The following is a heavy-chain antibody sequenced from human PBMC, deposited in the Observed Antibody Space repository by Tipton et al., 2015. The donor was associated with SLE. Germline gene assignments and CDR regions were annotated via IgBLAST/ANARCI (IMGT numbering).Heavy chain of an antibody. D-gene: IGHD2-2*03. V-gene: IGHV3-7*01. CDR3: ARATWITDY. CDR1: GFTFDDYG. CDR2: VDQDGSAK. Sequence: SLRLSCAASGFTFDDYGMSWVRQAPGKGLEWLAIVDQDGSAKYYLDSVKGRFTISRDNAKNSAYLEMDSLTVEDTAVYYCARATWITDYWGQGALVTVSS. J-gene: IGHJ4*02.